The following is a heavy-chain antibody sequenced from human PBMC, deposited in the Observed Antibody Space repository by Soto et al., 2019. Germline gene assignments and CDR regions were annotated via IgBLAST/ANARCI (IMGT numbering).Heavy chain of an antibody. V-gene: IGHV4-39*01. Sequence: SETLSLTCIVSGGSITRRSSCWAWIRQPPGKGLEWVGTFYDGNTHHNPSLRSRITIAVDTSKNQFSLKLNSVAAADTAFYYCATTRGLAVGGSFDYWGQGMLVTVSS. CDR1: GGSITRRSSC. CDR3: ATTRGLAVGGSFDY. CDR2: FYDGNT. D-gene: IGHD3-10*01. J-gene: IGHJ4*02.